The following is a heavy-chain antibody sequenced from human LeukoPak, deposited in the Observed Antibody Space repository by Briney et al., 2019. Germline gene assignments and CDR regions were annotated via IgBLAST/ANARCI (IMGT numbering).Heavy chain of an antibody. CDR2: FYYSGST. V-gene: IGHV4-61*01. CDR3: ARAHSGGRIFDS. CDR1: GGSVSSANYY. Sequence: ASETLSLTCTVAGGSVSSANYYWSWIRQSRGKGLEWIGCFYYSGSTNYNPSLKSRVTISVDTSKSQFSLKLTPVTAADTAVYYCARAHSGGRIFDSWGQGTLVTVSS. J-gene: IGHJ5*01. D-gene: IGHD6-19*01.